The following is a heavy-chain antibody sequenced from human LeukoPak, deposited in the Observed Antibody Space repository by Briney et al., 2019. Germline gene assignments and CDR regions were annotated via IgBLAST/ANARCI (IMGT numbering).Heavy chain of an antibody. CDR1: GFTVSSNY. CDR3: ASLDPAARCFDY. D-gene: IGHD6-6*01. Sequence: GGSLRLSCAASGFTVSSNYMSWVRQAPGKGLEWVSVIYSGGSTYYADSVKGRFTISRDNSKNTLYLQMNSLRAEDTAVYYCASLDPAARCFDYWGQGTLVTVSS. CDR2: IYSGGST. V-gene: IGHV3-53*01. J-gene: IGHJ4*02.